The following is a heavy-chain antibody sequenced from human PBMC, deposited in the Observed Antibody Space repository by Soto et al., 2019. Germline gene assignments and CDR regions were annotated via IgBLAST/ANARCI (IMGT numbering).Heavy chain of an antibody. Sequence: GVSLRLSCAASGFTFSSYAMSWVRQAPGKGLEWVSAISGSGGSTYYADSVKGRFTISRDNSKNTLYLQMNSLRAEDTAVYYCAKDRLGSRGYDAFDIWGQGTMVTVSS. D-gene: IGHD6-19*01. J-gene: IGHJ3*02. CDR2: ISGSGGST. CDR1: GFTFSSYA. CDR3: AKDRLGSRGYDAFDI. V-gene: IGHV3-23*01.